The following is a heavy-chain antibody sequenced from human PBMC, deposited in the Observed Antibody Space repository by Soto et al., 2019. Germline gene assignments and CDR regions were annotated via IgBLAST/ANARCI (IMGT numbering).Heavy chain of an antibody. V-gene: IGHV5-51*01. J-gene: IGHJ5*02. CDR1: GYSFTSNW. Sequence: GESLTISCQASGYSFTSNWIGWVRQMPGKGLEWMAIIYPGDSDTRYSPSFQGQVTISADKSISTAYLQWSSLKASDTAMYYCARQVNSWFDPWGQGTLVTVSS. D-gene: IGHD1-26*01. CDR2: IYPGDSDT. CDR3: ARQVNSWFDP.